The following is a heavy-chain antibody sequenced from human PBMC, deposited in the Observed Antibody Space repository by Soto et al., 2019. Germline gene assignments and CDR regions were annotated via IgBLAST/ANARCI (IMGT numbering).Heavy chain of an antibody. CDR2: ISSSGSYS. V-gene: IGHV3-11*06. CDR3: ARGMVDTGILLEPLDV. J-gene: IGHJ6*02. Sequence: QVQLVESGGGLVKPGGSLRLSCVASGFIFSDCYMNWIRQAPGKGLEWLSYISSSGSYSNYADSVKGRFTISRDNANNSLYLQMNSLRAEDTAVYYCARGMVDTGILLEPLDVWGQGTTVTVSS. CDR1: GFIFSDCY. D-gene: IGHD5-18*01.